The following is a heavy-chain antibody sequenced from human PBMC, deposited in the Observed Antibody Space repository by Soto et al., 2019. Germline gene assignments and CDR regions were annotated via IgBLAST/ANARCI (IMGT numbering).Heavy chain of an antibody. D-gene: IGHD2-2*01. CDR1: GFTFSTYW. CDR2: IKEDGSEE. V-gene: IGHV3-7*01. Sequence: EVQLVQSGGDLVQPGGSLRLSCIASGFTFSTYWMTWVRQAPGMGLEWVAGIKEDGSEEVYVDSVKGRFSISRDYAKISLYLQLNSLRAEDTAVYYCATAISSPFSNFDYWGQGSLVTVSS. CDR3: ATAISSPFSNFDY. J-gene: IGHJ4*02.